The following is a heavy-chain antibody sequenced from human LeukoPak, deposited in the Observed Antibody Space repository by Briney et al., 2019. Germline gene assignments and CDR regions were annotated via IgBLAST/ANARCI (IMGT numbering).Heavy chain of an antibody. CDR1: GFALSTHN. Sequence: GGSLRLSCAASGFALSTHNMNWVRQAPGKGLEWVSSIGRDSSYIYYADSLKGRFTISRDNAKNSLYLQMNSLRAEDTAVYYCARGPNVFDYWGQGTLVTVSS. V-gene: IGHV3-21*01. J-gene: IGHJ4*02. CDR3: ARGPNVFDY. CDR2: IGRDSSYI.